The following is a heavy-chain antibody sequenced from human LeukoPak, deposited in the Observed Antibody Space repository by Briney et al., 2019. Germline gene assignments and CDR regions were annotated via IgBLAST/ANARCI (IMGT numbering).Heavy chain of an antibody. D-gene: IGHD3-16*01. J-gene: IGHJ4*02. V-gene: IGHV1-8*02. Sequence: ASVKVSCKTSGYIFTSYYLHWVRQATGQGLEWMGWMNPNSGNTGYAQKFQGRVTMTRNTSISTAYMELSSLRSEDTAVYYCARDVRLGGYWGQGTLVTVSS. CDR3: ARDVRLGGY. CDR2: MNPNSGNT. CDR1: GYIFTSYY.